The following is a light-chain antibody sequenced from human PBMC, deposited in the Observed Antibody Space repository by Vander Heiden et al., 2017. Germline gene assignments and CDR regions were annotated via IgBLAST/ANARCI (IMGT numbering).Light chain of an antibody. CDR1: RHDVGDYNF. CDR3: SSYGGRDNPYV. Sequence: QSALTQPPSASGSPGQSVTISCTGSRHDVGDYNFVSWYQQHPGKAPKLLIFEVTKRPSGVPDRFSGSKSGNTASLTVSGLQADDEADYYCSSYGGRDNPYVFGTGTSVTVL. V-gene: IGLV2-8*01. CDR2: EVT. J-gene: IGLJ1*01.